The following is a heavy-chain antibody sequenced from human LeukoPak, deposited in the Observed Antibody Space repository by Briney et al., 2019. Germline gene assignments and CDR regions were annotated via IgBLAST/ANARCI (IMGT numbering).Heavy chain of an antibody. CDR2: IYYDGSNK. CDR1: GFTFSSCD. D-gene: IGHD3-22*01. Sequence: GGSLRLSCAASGFTFSSCDMHWVRQAPGKGLEWVALIYYDGSNKYYADSVKGRFTISRDNSKNTVYLQMNSLRAEDTAVYYCARDLSSGYLIDYWGQGTLVTVSS. J-gene: IGHJ4*02. CDR3: ARDLSSGYLIDY. V-gene: IGHV3-33*01.